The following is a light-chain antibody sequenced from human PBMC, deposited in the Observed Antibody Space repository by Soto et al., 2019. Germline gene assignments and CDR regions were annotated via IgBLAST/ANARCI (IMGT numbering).Light chain of an antibody. CDR1: QSIFYISNNKNY. V-gene: IGKV4-1*01. CDR2: WAS. Sequence: DIVVTQYPDSLAVSLGERATINCKSSQSIFYISNNKNYLAWYQQKPGQPPKLLFYWASTRESVVPDRFFGSGSGTDFTLTISSLQAEDVAVYYCQQCYSTWTFGQGTKVDIK. J-gene: IGKJ1*01. CDR3: QQCYSTWT.